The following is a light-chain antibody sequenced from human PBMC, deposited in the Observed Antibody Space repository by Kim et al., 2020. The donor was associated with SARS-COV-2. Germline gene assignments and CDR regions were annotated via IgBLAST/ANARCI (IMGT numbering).Light chain of an antibody. J-gene: IGKJ4*01. CDR1: QSILYSSNNKNY. CDR3: HQYYSIPPYA. CDR2: WAS. Sequence: DIVMTQSPDSLAVSLGERATINCKSSQSILYSSNNKNYVAWYQQKPGQPPKLLIYWASTRESGVPDRFSGSGSGTDFTLTISSLQAEDVGVYYCHQYYSIPPYAFGGGTKVDIK. V-gene: IGKV4-1*01.